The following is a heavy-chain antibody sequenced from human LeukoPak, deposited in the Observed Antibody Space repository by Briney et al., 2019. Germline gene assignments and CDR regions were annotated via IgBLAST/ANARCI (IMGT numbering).Heavy chain of an antibody. D-gene: IGHD3-22*01. CDR1: GGTFSSYA. CDR2: IIPIFGTA. CDR3: ARGTQYYYDISGYYYVPTAYYYYGMDV. J-gene: IGHJ6*02. Sequence: ASVKVSCKASGGTFSSYAISWVRQAPGQGLEWMGGIIPIFGTANYAQKFQGRVTITADESTSTAYMELSSLRSEDTAVYYCARGTQYYYDISGYYYVPTAYYYYGMDVWGQGTTVTVSS. V-gene: IGHV1-69*13.